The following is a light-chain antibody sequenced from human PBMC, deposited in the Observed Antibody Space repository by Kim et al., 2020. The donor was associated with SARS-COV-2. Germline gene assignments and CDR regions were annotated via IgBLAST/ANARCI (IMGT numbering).Light chain of an antibody. J-gene: IGKJ5*01. CDR1: QSISSL. Sequence: SASVGDRVTITCRASQSISSLLNWYQQKPGKAPNLLIYGASSLQSGVPSRFSGAGSGTDFTLTISSLQPEDFATYYCQQSYHTPITFGQGTRLEI. V-gene: IGKV1-39*01. CDR3: QQSYHTPIT. CDR2: GAS.